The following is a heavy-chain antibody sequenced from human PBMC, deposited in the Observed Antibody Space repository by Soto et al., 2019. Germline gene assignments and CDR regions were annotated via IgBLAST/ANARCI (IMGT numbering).Heavy chain of an antibody. J-gene: IGHJ6*02. V-gene: IGHV4-59*01. D-gene: IGHD2-21*02. CDR1: GGSISSYY. Sequence: QVQLQESGPGLVKPSETLSLTCTVSGGSISSYYWSWIRQPPGKGLEWIGYIYYSGSTNYNPSLNSRVTISVDTSKNQFSLKLSSVTAADTAVYYCARHLVVVTTDYGMDVWGQGTTVTVSS. CDR3: ARHLVVVTTDYGMDV. CDR2: IYYSGST.